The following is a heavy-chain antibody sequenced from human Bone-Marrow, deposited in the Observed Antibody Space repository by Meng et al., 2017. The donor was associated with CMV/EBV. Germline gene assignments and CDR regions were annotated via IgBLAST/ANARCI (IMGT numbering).Heavy chain of an antibody. CDR3: ARARGYYGSGSYYPHFDY. CDR2: MNPNSGNT. J-gene: IGHJ4*02. CDR1: GYTFATYG. Sequence: ASVKVSCKNSGYTFATYGISLVQQATGQGLEWMGWMNPNSGNTGYAQKCQGRVTMTRNTSISTAYMELSSLRSEDTAMYYCARARGYYGSGSYYPHFDYWGQGTLVTVSS. V-gene: IGHV1-8*02. D-gene: IGHD3-10*01.